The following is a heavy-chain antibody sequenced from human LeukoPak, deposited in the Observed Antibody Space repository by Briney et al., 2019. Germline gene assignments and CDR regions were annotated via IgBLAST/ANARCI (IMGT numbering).Heavy chain of an antibody. CDR2: IYTSGST. J-gene: IGHJ4*02. D-gene: IGHD1-7*01. CDR3: ARGLTGTTREVLDY. Sequence: SETLSLTCTVSGGSISSYYWSWIRQPAGKGLEWIGRIYTSGSTNYNPSLKSRVTMSVGTSKNQFSLKLSSVTAADTAVYYCARGLTGTTREVLDYWGQGTLVTVSS. CDR1: GGSISSYY. V-gene: IGHV4-4*07.